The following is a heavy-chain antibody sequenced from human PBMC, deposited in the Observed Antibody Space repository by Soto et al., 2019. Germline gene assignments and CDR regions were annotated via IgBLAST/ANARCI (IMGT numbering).Heavy chain of an antibody. D-gene: IGHD1-26*01. CDR3: ARGVGASYYFDY. CDR1: GYTFTSYG. CDR2: ISAYNGNT. V-gene: IGHV1-18*01. J-gene: IGHJ4*02. Sequence: GAPVKGSRKAFGYTFTSYGISWVRQAPGQGLEWMGWISAYNGNTNYAQMLQGRVTMTTDTSTSTAYMELRSLRSDDTAVYYCARGVGASYYFDYWGQGTLVTVSS.